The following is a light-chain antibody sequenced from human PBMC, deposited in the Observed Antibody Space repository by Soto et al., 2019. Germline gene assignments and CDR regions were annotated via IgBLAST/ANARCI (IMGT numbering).Light chain of an antibody. Sequence: QSALTQPPSASGSPGQSVTISCTGTSSDVGGYDSVSWYQQTPGEAPKFIIYEVTKRPSGVPDRFSASKSGNTASLTVSGLQAEDEAVYYCSSYAGYDNFVVFGGGTKVTVL. J-gene: IGLJ2*01. V-gene: IGLV2-8*01. CDR3: SSYAGYDNFVV. CDR2: EVT. CDR1: SSDVGGYDS.